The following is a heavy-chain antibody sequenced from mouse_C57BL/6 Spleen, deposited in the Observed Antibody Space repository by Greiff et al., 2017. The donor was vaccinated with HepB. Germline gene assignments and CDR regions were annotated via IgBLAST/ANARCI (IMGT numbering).Heavy chain of an antibody. CDR3: ARESAYYSNSPSYAMDY. CDR1: GFNIKDYY. D-gene: IGHD2-5*01. Sequence: EVHLVESGAELVKPGASVKLSCTASGFNIKDYYMHWVKQRTEQGLEWIGRIDPEDGETKYAPKFQGKATITADTSSNTAYLQLSSLTSEDTAVYYCARESAYYSNSPSYAMDYWGQGTSVTVSS. V-gene: IGHV14-2*01. J-gene: IGHJ4*01. CDR2: IDPEDGET.